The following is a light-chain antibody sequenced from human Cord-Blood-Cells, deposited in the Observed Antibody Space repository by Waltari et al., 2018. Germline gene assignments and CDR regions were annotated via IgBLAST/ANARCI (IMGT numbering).Light chain of an antibody. CDR1: QSISSY. CDR2: AAS. V-gene: IGKV1-39*01. J-gene: IGKJ1*01. CDR3: QQSYSTLET. Sequence: DIQMTQSPSSLSASVGDRVTITCRASQSISSYLNWYQQKPGKAPKLLIYAASSLQSGVPSRFSCSGSGTDFTLTISSLQPEDFATYYCQQSYSTLETFGQGTKVEIK.